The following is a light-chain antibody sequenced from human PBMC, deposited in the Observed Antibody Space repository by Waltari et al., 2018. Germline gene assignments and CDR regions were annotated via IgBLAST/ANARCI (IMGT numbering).Light chain of an antibody. CDR2: GNS. CDR1: SSNIGAGSD. Sequence: QSALTQPPSVSGAPGQRVPISCTGSSSNIGAGSDVHWYQQLPGTAPKLLIYGNSNRPSGVPDRFSGSKSGTSASLAITGLQAEDEADYYCQSYDSILSGSDVVFGGGTKLTVL. J-gene: IGLJ2*01. V-gene: IGLV1-40*01. CDR3: QSYDSILSGSDVV.